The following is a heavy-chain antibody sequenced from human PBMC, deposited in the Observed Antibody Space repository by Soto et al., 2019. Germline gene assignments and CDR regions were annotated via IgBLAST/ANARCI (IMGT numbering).Heavy chain of an antibody. D-gene: IGHD2-2*01. CDR2: ISDGGLT. V-gene: IGHV4-59*01. J-gene: IGHJ6*04. CDR3: AGYCSSSCSPQHHYSCMDV. CDR1: GGSRYTYY. Sequence: PSETLSLTCNVSGGSRYTYYWTWIRQSPGKGLEWIGYISDGGLTNYNPSLKSRVTISVDTSKKQVSLKLSSVSAADTAIYFCAGYCSSSCSPQHHYSCMDVCGTGTTLTVS.